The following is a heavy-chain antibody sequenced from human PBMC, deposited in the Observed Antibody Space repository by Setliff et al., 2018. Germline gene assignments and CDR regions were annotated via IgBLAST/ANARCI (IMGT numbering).Heavy chain of an antibody. J-gene: IGHJ3*01. CDR1: GYIFNSYG. CDR3: AISTLSICTGGSCPNAFDV. CDR2: ISSYNDVT. V-gene: IGHV1-18*01. Sequence: VKVSCKASGYIFNSYGISWVRQAPGQGLEWMGWISSYNDVTNYAQRFQGRVTMTTDTSTSATYMELRSLRSDDTAVYYCAISTLSICTGGSCPNAFDVWGQGTMVTVSS. D-gene: IGHD2-8*02.